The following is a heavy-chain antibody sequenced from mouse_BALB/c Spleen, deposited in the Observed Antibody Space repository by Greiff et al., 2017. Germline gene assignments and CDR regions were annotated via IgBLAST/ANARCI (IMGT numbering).Heavy chain of an antibody. J-gene: IGHJ4*01. V-gene: IGHV1-80*01. CDR3: ARWRSSAMDY. D-gene: IGHD3-1*01. CDR2: IYPGDGDT. CDR1: GYAFSSYW. Sequence: VQRVESGAELVRPGSSVKISCKASGYAFSSYWMNWVKQRPGQGLEWIGQIYPGDGDTNYNGKFKGKATLTADKSSSTAYMQLSSLTSEDSAVYFCARWRSSAMDYWGQGTSVTVSS.